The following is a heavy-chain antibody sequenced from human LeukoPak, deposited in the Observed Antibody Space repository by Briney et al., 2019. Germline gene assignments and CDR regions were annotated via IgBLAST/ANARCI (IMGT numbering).Heavy chain of an antibody. D-gene: IGHD1-26*01. CDR3: ARYSGSYWKLDAFDI. Sequence: PSETLSLTCTVSGGSISSYYWSWIRQPPGKGLEWMGYIYYSGSTNYNPSLKSRVTISVDTSKNQFSLKLGSVTAADTAVYYCARYSGSYWKLDAFDIWGQGTMVTVSS. V-gene: IGHV4-59*08. J-gene: IGHJ3*02. CDR2: IYYSGST. CDR1: GGSISSYY.